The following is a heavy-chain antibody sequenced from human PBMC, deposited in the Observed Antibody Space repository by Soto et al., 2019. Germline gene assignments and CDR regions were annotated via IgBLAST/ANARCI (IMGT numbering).Heavy chain of an antibody. V-gene: IGHV1-69*02. J-gene: IGHJ5*02. D-gene: IGHD4-4*01. CDR1: GGTFSSYT. CDR2: IIPILGIA. CDR3: ARNPHPTTAWFDP. Sequence: SVKVSCKASGGTFSSYTISWVRQAPGQGLEWMGRIIPILGIANYAQKFQGRVTITADKSTSTAYMELSSLRSEDTAVYYCARNPHPTTAWFDPWGQGTLVTVSS.